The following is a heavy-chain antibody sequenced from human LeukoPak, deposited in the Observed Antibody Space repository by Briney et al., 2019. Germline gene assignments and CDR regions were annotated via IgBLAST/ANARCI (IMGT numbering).Heavy chain of an antibody. CDR3: ARDYYGSASSPNYYYYYYMDV. J-gene: IGHJ6*03. V-gene: IGHV3-21*05. D-gene: IGHD3-10*01. CDR1: GFTFSSYE. CDR2: ISSSSDYI. Sequence: GGSLRLSCAASGFTFSSYEMNWVRQAPGKGLEWVSYISSSSDYIYYADSVKGRFTISRDNAKNSLYLQMNSLRAEDTAVYYCARDYYGSASSPNYYYYYYMDVWGKGTTVTISS.